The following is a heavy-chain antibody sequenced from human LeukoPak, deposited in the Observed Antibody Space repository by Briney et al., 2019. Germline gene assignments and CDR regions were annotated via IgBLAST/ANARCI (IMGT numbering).Heavy chain of an antibody. J-gene: IGHJ6*02. CDR2: ISYDGSNK. Sequence: PGRSLRLSCAASGFTFSSYAMHWVRQAPGKGLEWVAVISYDGSNKYYADSVKGRFTISRDNSKNTLYLQMNSLRAEDTAVYYCARAGPYSNYYYYGMDVWGQGTTVTVSS. V-gene: IGHV3-30*14. CDR3: ARAGPYSNYYYYGMDV. D-gene: IGHD2-21*01. CDR1: GFTFSSYA.